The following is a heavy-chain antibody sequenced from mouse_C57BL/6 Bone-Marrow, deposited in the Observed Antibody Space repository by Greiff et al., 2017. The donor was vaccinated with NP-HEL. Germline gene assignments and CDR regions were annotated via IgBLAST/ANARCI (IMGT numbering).Heavy chain of an antibody. Sequence: VKLMESGPELVKPGASVKISCKASGYSFTSYYIHWVKQRPGQGLEWIGWIYPGSGNTKYNEKFKGKATLTADTSSSTAYMQLSSLTSEDSAVYYCARESDYDRYWYFDVWGTGTTVTVSS. CDR3: ARESDYDRYWYFDV. CDR1: GYSFTSYY. J-gene: IGHJ1*03. D-gene: IGHD2-4*01. CDR2: IYPGSGNT. V-gene: IGHV1-66*01.